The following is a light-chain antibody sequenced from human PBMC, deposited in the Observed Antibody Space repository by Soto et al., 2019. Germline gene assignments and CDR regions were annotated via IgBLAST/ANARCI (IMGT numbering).Light chain of an antibody. CDR2: KAS. J-gene: IGKJ4*01. Sequence: DIQMTQSPSTLSASVGDRVTITCRSRQSISSWLAWYQQKPGKAPKLLIYKASSLESGVPSRFSGSGSGTEFTLTISSLQPDAFATYYCQQYNSYPTFGGGTKVEIK. CDR1: QSISSW. CDR3: QQYNSYPT. V-gene: IGKV1-5*03.